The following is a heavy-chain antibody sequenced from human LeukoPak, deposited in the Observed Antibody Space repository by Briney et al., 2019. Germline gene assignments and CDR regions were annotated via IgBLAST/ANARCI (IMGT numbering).Heavy chain of an antibody. J-gene: IGHJ4*02. D-gene: IGHD5-12*01. Sequence: AGGSLRLSCAASGFTFSSYEMNWVRQAPGKGLEWVSYFSGSSNTIYYADSVKGRFTISRDNAKNSLYLQMNSLRAEDTAVYYCARGGYSGYDSDFDYWGQGTLVTVSS. V-gene: IGHV3-48*03. CDR2: FSGSSNTI. CDR1: GFTFSSYE. CDR3: ARGGYSGYDSDFDY.